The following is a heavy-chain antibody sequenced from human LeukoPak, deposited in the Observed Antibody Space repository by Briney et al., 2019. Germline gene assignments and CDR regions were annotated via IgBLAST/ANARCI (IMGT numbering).Heavy chain of an antibody. V-gene: IGHV3-21*01. CDR2: ISSSGTYI. Sequence: PGGSLRLSCAASGFTFSSYSMIWVRQAPGEGLEGVSSISSSGTYIYYADSVKGRFTISRDNAKNSLYLQVNSLRAEDTAVYYCARDRYTGNAGVFDYWGQGTLVTVSS. CDR1: GFTFSSYS. CDR3: ARDRYTGNAGVFDY. D-gene: IGHD4-23*01. J-gene: IGHJ4*02.